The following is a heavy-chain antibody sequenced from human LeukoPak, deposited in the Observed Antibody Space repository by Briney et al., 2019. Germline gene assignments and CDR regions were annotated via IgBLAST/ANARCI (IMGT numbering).Heavy chain of an antibody. J-gene: IGHJ6*02. CDR1: GFTFGDYA. Sequence: PGGSLRLSCTASGFTFGDYAMSWVRQAPGKGLEWVSFIRSKAYGGTTEYAASVKGRFTISRDDSNSIAYLQMNSLKTEDTAVYYCRGDSSGYHSDYGMDVWGQGTTVTVSS. V-gene: IGHV3-49*04. D-gene: IGHD3-22*01. CDR2: IRSKAYGGTT. CDR3: RGDSSGYHSDYGMDV.